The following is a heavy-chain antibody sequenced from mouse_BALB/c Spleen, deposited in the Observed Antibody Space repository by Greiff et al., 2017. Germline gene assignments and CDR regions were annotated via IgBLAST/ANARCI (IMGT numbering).Heavy chain of an antibody. CDR1: GFTFSSYT. Sequence: EVKLVESGGGLVKPGGSLKLSCAASGFTFSSYTMSWVRQTPEKRLEWVATISSGGSYTYYPDSVKGRFTISRDNAKNTLYLQMSSLKSEDTAMYYCTRAEAMDYWGQGTSVTVSS. CDR2: ISSGGSYT. CDR3: TRAEAMDY. J-gene: IGHJ4*01. V-gene: IGHV5-6-4*01.